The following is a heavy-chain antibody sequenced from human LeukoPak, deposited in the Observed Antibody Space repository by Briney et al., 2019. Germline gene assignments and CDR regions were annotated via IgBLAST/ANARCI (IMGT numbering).Heavy chain of an antibody. CDR1: GYTFTSYD. CDR3: ARAPQDSSGYYSAGDY. V-gene: IGHV1-18*01. D-gene: IGHD3-22*01. CDR2: ISAYNGNT. J-gene: IGHJ4*02. Sequence: ASVKVSCKASGYTFTSYDINWVRQATGQGLEWMGWISAYNGNTNYAQKLQGRVTMTTDTSTSTAYMELRSLRSDDTAVYYCARAPQDSSGYYSAGDYWGQGTLVTVSS.